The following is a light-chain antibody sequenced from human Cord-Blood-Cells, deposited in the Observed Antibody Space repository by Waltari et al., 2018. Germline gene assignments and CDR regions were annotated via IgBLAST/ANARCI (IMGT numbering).Light chain of an antibody. CDR2: EVS. V-gene: IGLV2-14*01. Sequence: QSALTQPASVSGSPGQSITISCTGTSSDVGGYNYVSWYQQHPGKAPKLMIYEVSNRPYGVSNRFSGSKSGNTASLTISGLQTEDEADYYCSSYTSSSTYVFGTGTKVTVL. CDR1: SSDVGGYNY. CDR3: SSYTSSSTYV. J-gene: IGLJ1*01.